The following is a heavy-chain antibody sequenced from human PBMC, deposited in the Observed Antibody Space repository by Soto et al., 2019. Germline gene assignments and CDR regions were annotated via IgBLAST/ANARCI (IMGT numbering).Heavy chain of an antibody. Sequence: QVQLVQSGAEVKKPGSSVKVSCKASGGTSRNYILSWVRQAPGQGLEWMGGITPIFGRTTYAQKFQGRVTITADETTNTFYMEVSSLRSEDTAVYYCARAYIAMAGDGLGVWGQGTTVSVSS. D-gene: IGHD6-19*01. V-gene: IGHV1-69*01. J-gene: IGHJ6*02. CDR1: GGTSRNYI. CDR3: ARAYIAMAGDGLGV. CDR2: ITPIFGRT.